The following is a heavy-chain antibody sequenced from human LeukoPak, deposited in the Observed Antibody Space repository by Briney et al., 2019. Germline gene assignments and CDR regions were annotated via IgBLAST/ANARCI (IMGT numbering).Heavy chain of an antibody. V-gene: IGHV4-59*01. CDR1: GGSISSYY. Sequence: PSETLSLTCTVPGGSISSYYWSWIRQPPGKGLEWVGYIYYSGSANYNPSLKSRVTISVDTSKNQFSLKLSSVTAADTAVYYCARVGIAAAGIYFQHWGQGTLVTVSS. D-gene: IGHD6-13*01. CDR3: ARVGIAAAGIYFQH. J-gene: IGHJ1*01. CDR2: IYYSGSA.